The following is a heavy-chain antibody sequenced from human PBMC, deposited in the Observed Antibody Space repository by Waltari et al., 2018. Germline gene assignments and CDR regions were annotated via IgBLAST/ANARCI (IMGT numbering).Heavy chain of an antibody. D-gene: IGHD3-16*01. CDR3: ARELLGGGAFDS. CDR1: GYTFTRHA. Sequence: QVQLVQSGSELKKPGASGKVSCKASGYTFTRHAMNWVRQAPGQGLEFMGWINTNTENPFYAQGFTGRFVFSLDTSASTAYMEINSLKAEDTAVYYCARELLGGGAFDSWGQGTLVTVSS. J-gene: IGHJ4*02. CDR2: INTNTENP. V-gene: IGHV7-4-1*02.